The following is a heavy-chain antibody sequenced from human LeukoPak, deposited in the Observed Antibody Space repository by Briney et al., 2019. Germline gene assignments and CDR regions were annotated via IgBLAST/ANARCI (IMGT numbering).Heavy chain of an antibody. CDR2: ISGYNGNT. Sequence: GASVKVSCKASDYTFSRHGISWVRQAPGQGLEWMGWISGYNGNTNYAQKLQDRVTMTTDTSTSTAYMELKSLISDDTAVYYCATLSGDPRYSSSWFPYYFDYWGQGTLVTVSS. CDR3: ATLSGDPRYSSSWFPYYFDY. J-gene: IGHJ4*02. CDR1: DYTFSRHG. D-gene: IGHD6-13*01. V-gene: IGHV1-18*01.